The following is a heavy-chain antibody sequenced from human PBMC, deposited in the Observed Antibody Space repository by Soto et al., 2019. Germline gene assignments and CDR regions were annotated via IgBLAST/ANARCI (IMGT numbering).Heavy chain of an antibody. V-gene: IGHV3-7*05. CDR1: GFSFSTYW. D-gene: IGHD2-2*02. J-gene: IGHJ6*02. Sequence: EVQLVESGGGLVQPGGSLRLSCAASGFSFSTYWMSWVRQAPGKGLESVANIKEDGSETYYVHSVRGRFTISRDNAKNSLYLQMNSLRAEDTAMYYCARGGCSSGSCYTPVDYYGLDVWGQGTTVTVSS. CDR3: ARGGCSSGSCYTPVDYYGLDV. CDR2: IKEDGSET.